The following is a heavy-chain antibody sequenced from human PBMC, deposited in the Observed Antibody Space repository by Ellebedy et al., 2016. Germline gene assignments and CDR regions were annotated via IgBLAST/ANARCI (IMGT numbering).Heavy chain of an antibody. CDR1: GFTFSNAW. Sequence: GGSLRLSXAASGFTFSNAWMTWVRQAPGKGLEWVANIKQDGSETYYVDSVKGRFTISRDNAKNSLYLQMNSLRAEDTAVYYCARSRFNSRTSPVDYWGQGTLITVSS. J-gene: IGHJ4*02. V-gene: IGHV3-7*01. CDR2: IKQDGSET. D-gene: IGHD2/OR15-2a*01. CDR3: ARSRFNSRTSPVDY.